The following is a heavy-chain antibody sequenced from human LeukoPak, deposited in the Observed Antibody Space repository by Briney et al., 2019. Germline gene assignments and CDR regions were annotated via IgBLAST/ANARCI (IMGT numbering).Heavy chain of an antibody. J-gene: IGHJ4*02. V-gene: IGHV3-23*01. D-gene: IGHD6-13*01. CDR3: AKQQLVPTSLY. CDR2: ISGSGGST. CDR1: GFTFSSYA. Sequence: GGSLRLSCAASGFTFSSYAMSWVRQAPGKGLEWVSAISGSGGSTYYADSAKGRFTISRDNSKNTLYLQMNSLRAEDTAVYYCAKQQLVPTSLYWGQGTLVTVSS.